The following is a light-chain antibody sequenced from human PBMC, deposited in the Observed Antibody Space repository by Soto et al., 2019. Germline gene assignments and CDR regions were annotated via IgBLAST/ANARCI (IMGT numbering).Light chain of an antibody. V-gene: IGKV1-5*03. CDR2: KAS. CDR1: QSISGW. J-gene: IGKJ2*01. CDR3: QQYNTYLRT. Sequence: DIQMTQSPSTLSASVGDRVTITCRASQSISGWLAWYQQKPGKAPKLLIYKASSLESGVPSRFSGSGSGTEVTLTISGLQPDDFATYYCQQYNTYLRTFGQGTKLEIK.